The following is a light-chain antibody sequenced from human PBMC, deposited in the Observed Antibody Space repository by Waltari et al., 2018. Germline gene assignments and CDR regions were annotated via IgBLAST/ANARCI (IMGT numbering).Light chain of an antibody. CDR3: QQRSNWWT. V-gene: IGKV3-11*01. CDR2: DAS. Sequence: APPSCRASRSVGTYLDWYQHRPGQAPRLLIYDASKRATGIPARFSGSGSGTDFTLTITSLDPEDFAVYYCQQRSNWWTFGQGTKVEIK. J-gene: IGKJ1*01. CDR1: RSVGTY.